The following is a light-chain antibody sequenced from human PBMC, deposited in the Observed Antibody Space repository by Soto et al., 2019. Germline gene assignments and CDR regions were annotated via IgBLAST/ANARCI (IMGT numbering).Light chain of an antibody. Sequence: AIRMTQSPSSFSASTGARVTITCRASQGISSYLAWYQQNPGKAPKLLIYAASTLQSGVPSRYSGSGSGTDFTLTMSCLQSEDFSTYYCQQYYSYPRTFGQGTKLEIK. J-gene: IGKJ2*01. CDR2: AAS. CDR3: QQYYSYPRT. CDR1: QGISSY. V-gene: IGKV1-8*01.